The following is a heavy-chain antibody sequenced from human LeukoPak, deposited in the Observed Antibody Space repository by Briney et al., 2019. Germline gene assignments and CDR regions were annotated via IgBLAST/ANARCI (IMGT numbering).Heavy chain of an antibody. CDR3: ARQAPRRYCSSTSCLSVDFDY. D-gene: IGHD2-2*01. CDR1: GYTFTGYY. J-gene: IGHJ4*02. V-gene: IGHV1-2*02. CDR2: INPNSGGT. Sequence: ASVKVSCKASGYTFTGYYMHWVRQAPGQGLEWMGWINPNSGGTNYAQKPQGRVTMTTDTSTSTAYMELRSLRSDDTAVYYCARQAPRRYCSSTSCLSVDFDYWGQGTLVTVSS.